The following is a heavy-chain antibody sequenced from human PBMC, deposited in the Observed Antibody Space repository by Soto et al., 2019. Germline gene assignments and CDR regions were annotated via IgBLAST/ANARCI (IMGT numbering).Heavy chain of an antibody. V-gene: IGHV4-30-4*01. CDR2: IYYSGST. CDR1: GGSIRSGDYY. CDR3: ARVVVVRGVIKYNWFDP. J-gene: IGHJ5*02. Sequence: SETQSLTCTVSGGSIRSGDYYWSWIRQPPGKGLERIGYIYYSGSTYYNPSLKSRVTISVDTSKNQFSLKLRSVTAADTAVYYCARVVVVRGVIKYNWFDPWGQGTLGTGSS. D-gene: IGHD3-10*01.